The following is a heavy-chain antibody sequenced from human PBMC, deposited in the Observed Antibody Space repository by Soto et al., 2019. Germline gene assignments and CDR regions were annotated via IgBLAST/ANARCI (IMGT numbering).Heavy chain of an antibody. Sequence: EAQLVESGGGFVQSGRSLRLYCAGSGFIFDDFAIHWVRQAPGKGLEWVSGISWNSDSIGYADSVKGRFTISRDNAKNSLSLQMNSLRPEDTALYYCTKVGGLYDFWSGPLHFDLWGQGTLVTVSS. J-gene: IGHJ4*02. CDR3: TKVGGLYDFWSGPLHFDL. CDR1: GFIFDDFA. CDR2: ISWNSDSI. V-gene: IGHV3-9*01. D-gene: IGHD3-3*01.